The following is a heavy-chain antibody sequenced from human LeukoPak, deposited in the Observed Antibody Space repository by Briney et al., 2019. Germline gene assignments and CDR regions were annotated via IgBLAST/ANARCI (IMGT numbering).Heavy chain of an antibody. CDR2: MNPNSGNT. J-gene: IGHJ6*03. Sequence: ASVKVSCKASGYTFTSYDINWVRQATGQGLEWMGWMNPNSGNTGYAQKFQGRVTMTRDTSISTAYMELSSLRSEDTAVYYCARGASGSYYNEVYYYYYMDVWGKGTTVTVSS. CDR1: GYTFTSYD. CDR3: ARGASGSYYNEVYYYYYMDV. V-gene: IGHV1-8*01. D-gene: IGHD3-10*01.